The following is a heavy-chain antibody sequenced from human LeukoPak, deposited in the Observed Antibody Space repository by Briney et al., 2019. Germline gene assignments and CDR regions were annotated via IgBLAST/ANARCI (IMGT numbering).Heavy chain of an antibody. CDR3: ARVSAAGALDI. D-gene: IGHD6-13*01. Sequence: GGSLRLFCAASGFTFSSYSMNWVRQAPGKGLEWVSSISSSSSYIYYADSVKGRFTISRDNAKNSLYLQMNSLRAEDTAVYYCARVSAAGALDIWGQGTMVTVSS. CDR2: ISSSSSYI. V-gene: IGHV3-21*01. J-gene: IGHJ3*02. CDR1: GFTFSSYS.